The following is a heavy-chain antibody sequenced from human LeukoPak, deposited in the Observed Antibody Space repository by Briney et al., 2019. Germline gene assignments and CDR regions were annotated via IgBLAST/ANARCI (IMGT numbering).Heavy chain of an antibody. CDR2: INHSGST. CDR3: ARGRFVGNWLDP. Sequence: PSETLSLTCAVYGGSFSGYYWSWIRQPPGKGLEWIGEINHSGSTNYNPSLKSRVTISVDTSKNQFSLKLSSVTAADTAVYYCARGRFVGNWLDPWGQGTLVTVSS. V-gene: IGHV4-34*01. CDR1: GGSFSGYY. J-gene: IGHJ5*02. D-gene: IGHD2-21*01.